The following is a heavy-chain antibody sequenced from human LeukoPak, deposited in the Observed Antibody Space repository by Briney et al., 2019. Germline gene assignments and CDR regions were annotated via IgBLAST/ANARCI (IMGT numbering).Heavy chain of an antibody. D-gene: IGHD7-27*01. CDR1: GYSFTSYW. CDR2: IYPGDSDT. J-gene: IGHJ4*02. CDR3: ARYANWGPYYFDY. Sequence: GESLKISCKGSGYSFTSYWIGWVRQMPGKGLEWMGIIYPGDSDTRYSLSFQGQVTISVDKSINTAHLQWNSLKASDTAIYYCARYANWGPYYFDYWGQGTLVTVSS. V-gene: IGHV5-51*01.